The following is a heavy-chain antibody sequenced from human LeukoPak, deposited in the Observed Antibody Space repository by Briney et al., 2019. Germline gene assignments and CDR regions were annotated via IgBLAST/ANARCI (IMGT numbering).Heavy chain of an antibody. CDR2: IDASGGST. CDR1: GFTFSTYP. Sequence: GGSLRLSCAASGFTFSTYPMIWVRQAPGRGLEWVSTIDASGGSTYYADSVKGRFTVSRDNSKSTLYLQMNSLRAEGTAVYYCAKRDPSGYFDYWGQGALVTVSS. CDR3: AKRDPSGYFDY. J-gene: IGHJ4*02. V-gene: IGHV3-23*01. D-gene: IGHD7-27*01.